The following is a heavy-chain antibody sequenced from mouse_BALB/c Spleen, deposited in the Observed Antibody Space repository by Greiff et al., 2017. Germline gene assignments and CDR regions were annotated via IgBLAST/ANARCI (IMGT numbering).Heavy chain of an antibody. CDR1: GFTFSSYA. J-gene: IGHJ3*01. Sequence: EVKLVESGGGLVKPGGSLKLSCAASGFTFSSYAMSWVRQSPEKRLEWVAEISSGGSYTYYPDTVTGRFTISRDNAKNTLYLEMSSLRSEDTAMYYCARGYDYDPWLAYWGQGTLVTVSA. CDR2: ISSGGSYT. V-gene: IGHV5-9-4*01. CDR3: ARGYDYDPWLAY. D-gene: IGHD2-4*01.